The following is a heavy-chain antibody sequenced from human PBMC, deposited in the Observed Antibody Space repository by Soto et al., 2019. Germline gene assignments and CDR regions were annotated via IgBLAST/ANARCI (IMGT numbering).Heavy chain of an antibody. CDR3: ANSAWIGVVLAASYFDY. D-gene: IGHD2-2*01. V-gene: IGHV3-23*01. J-gene: IGHJ4*02. CDR2: ISGSGGST. Sequence: GGSLRLSCAASGFTFSSYAMSWVRQAPGKGLEWVSAISGSGGSTYYADSVKGRFTISRDNSKNTLYLQMNSLKAEATAVYYCANSAWIGVVLAASYFDYWGQRHLVPV. CDR1: GFTFSSYA.